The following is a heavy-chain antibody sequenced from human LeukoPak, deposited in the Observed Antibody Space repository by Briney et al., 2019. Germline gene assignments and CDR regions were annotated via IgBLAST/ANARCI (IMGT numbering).Heavy chain of an antibody. Sequence: GASVKVSCKVSGYTLTELSMHWVRQAPGKGLEWLEGFDHEDGETIYAQKFQGRVTMTEDTSTDTAYMELRSLRSEDTAVYYCATSGSDSSGYYYYMDVWGKGTTVTVSS. V-gene: IGHV1-24*01. CDR3: ATSGSDSSGYYYYMDV. CDR1: GYTLTELS. CDR2: FDHEDGET. D-gene: IGHD6-25*01. J-gene: IGHJ6*03.